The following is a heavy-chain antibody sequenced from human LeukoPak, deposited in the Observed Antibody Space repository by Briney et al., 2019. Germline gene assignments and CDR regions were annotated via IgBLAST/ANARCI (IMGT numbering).Heavy chain of an antibody. CDR3: AREVPTVLLPTAMMGWFDP. CDR1: GGTFNNYA. Sequence: SVKVSCKASGGTFNNYAITWVRQAPGQGLEWMGGIIPVFGTTNYAQKFQDRVTITAGESTTTAYMELSSLRSEDTAVYYCAREVPTVLLPTAMMGWFDPWGQGTLVSVSS. D-gene: IGHD2-2*01. J-gene: IGHJ5*02. CDR2: IIPVFGTT. V-gene: IGHV1-69*01.